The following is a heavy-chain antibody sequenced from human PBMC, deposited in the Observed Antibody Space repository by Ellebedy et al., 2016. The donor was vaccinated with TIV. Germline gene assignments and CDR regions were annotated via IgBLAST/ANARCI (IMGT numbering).Heavy chain of an antibody. D-gene: IGHD3-9*01. Sequence: PGGSLRLSCVASGFTFSNFDMHWVRQAPGKGLEWLTRISYDGKNQYYEDSVKGRFTISRDNSKDTLYLQMNSLRAYDSAVFYCARLDSYDVLTGVDYWGQGTLVTVSS. CDR2: ISYDGKNQ. V-gene: IGHV3-30*03. J-gene: IGHJ4*02. CDR3: ARLDSYDVLTGVDY. CDR1: GFTFSNFD.